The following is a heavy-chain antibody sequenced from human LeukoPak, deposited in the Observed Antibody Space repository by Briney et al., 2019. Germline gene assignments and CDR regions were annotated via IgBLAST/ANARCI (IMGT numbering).Heavy chain of an antibody. V-gene: IGHV1-8*01. D-gene: IGHD5-24*01. CDR1: GYTFTSYD. Sequence: ASVRVSCKASGYTFTSYDINWVRQATGQGLEWMGWMNPNSGNTGYAQKFQGRVTMTRNTSISTAYMELSSLRSEDTAVYYCARGDGYKDYYYYYYMDVWGKGTTVTISS. CDR3: ARGDGYKDYYYYYYMDV. J-gene: IGHJ6*03. CDR2: MNPNSGNT.